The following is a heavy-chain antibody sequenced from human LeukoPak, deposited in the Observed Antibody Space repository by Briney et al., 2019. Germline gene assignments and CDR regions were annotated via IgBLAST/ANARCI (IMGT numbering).Heavy chain of an antibody. J-gene: IGHJ4*02. D-gene: IGHD6-6*01. V-gene: IGHV4-59*11. Sequence: SETLSLTCTVSGGSISSHYWNWIRQPLGKGLEWIGYISYSGSTNYNSSLKSRVTISVDTSKNQFSLKLSSVTTADTAVYYCARGFSNSEFYFDNWGQGTLVTVSS. CDR1: GGSISSHY. CDR3: ARGFSNSEFYFDN. CDR2: ISYSGST.